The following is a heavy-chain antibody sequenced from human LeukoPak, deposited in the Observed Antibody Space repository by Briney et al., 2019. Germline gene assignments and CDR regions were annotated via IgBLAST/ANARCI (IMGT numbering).Heavy chain of an antibody. V-gene: IGHV3-48*03. CDR1: GFTLSRYE. J-gene: IGHJ5*02. CDR3: VRDHSGWSLDP. CDR2: ISDSGRTV. Sequence: PGGSLRLSCAASGFTLSRYEMNSVRQAPGKGLEWVSYISDSGRTVYYADSVKGRFTISRDSAKNSLYLPMNSLRAEDTAVYYCVRDHSGWSLDPWGQGTMVTVSS. D-gene: IGHD6-19*01.